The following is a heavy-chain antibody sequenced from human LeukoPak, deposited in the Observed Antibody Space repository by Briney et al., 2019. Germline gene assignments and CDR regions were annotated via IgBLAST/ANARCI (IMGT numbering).Heavy chain of an antibody. Sequence: PGGSLRLSCAAPGFTFCSYAMSWVRQAPGKGLEWVSAISGSGGSTYYADSVKGRFTISRDNSKNTLYLQMNSLRAEDTAVYYCAKCYLYRGGDCISDYWGQGTLVTVSS. CDR1: GFTFCSYA. CDR2: ISGSGGST. J-gene: IGHJ4*02. V-gene: IGHV3-23*01. CDR3: AKCYLYRGGDCISDY. D-gene: IGHD2-21*01.